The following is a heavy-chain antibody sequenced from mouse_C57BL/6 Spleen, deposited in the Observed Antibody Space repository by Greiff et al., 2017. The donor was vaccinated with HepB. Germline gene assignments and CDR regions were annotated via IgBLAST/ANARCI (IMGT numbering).Heavy chain of an antibody. D-gene: IGHD1-1*01. V-gene: IGHV5-4*03. CDR1: GFTFSSYA. J-gene: IGHJ4*01. CDR2: ISDGGSYT. CDR3: ARVSSSYDYAMDY. Sequence: DVKLQESGGGLVKPGGSLKLSCAASGFTFSSYAMSWVRQTPEKRLEWVATISDGGSYTYYPDNVKGRFTISRDNAKNNLYLQMSHLKSEDTAMYYCARVSSSYDYAMDYWGQGTSVTVSS.